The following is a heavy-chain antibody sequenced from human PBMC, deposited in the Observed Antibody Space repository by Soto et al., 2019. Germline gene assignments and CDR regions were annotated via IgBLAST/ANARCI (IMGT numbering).Heavy chain of an antibody. CDR2: IYYSGST. CDR1: GGSVSSGSYY. V-gene: IGHV4-61*01. CDR3: ARDPGSSSSWGSNQNWFDP. D-gene: IGHD6-6*01. J-gene: IGHJ5*02. Sequence: PSETLSLTCTVSGGSVSSGSYYWSWIRQPPGKGLEWIGYIYYSGSTNYNPSLKSRVTISVDTSKNQFSLKLSSVTAADTAVYYCARDPGSSSSWGSNQNWFDPWGRGTLVAVAS.